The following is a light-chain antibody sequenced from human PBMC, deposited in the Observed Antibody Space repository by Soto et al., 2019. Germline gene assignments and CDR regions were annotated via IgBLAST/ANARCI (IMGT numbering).Light chain of an antibody. Sequence: EVVLTQSPGTLSLSPGDRATLSCRASHSVNNSLAWYQQKPGQPPRLVLYGASSRATGIPDRFSGSGSGTDFTLISSRLEPEDFAVFYCEQYGNSARGFGPGTKLEIK. CDR1: HSVNNS. V-gene: IGKV3-20*01. CDR3: EQYGNSARG. J-gene: IGKJ3*01. CDR2: GAS.